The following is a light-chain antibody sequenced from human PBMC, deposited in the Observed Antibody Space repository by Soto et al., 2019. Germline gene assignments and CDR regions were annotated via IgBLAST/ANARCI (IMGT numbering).Light chain of an antibody. CDR2: KAS. Sequence: DIQMTQSPSTLSASVGDRVTITCRASQSISSWVAWYQQKPGKAPKLLIHKASSLQSGVSSRFSGSASGTEFTLTISGLQPDDSATYYCQQYSSYWTFDQGTKVEIK. CDR3: QQYSSYWT. J-gene: IGKJ1*01. V-gene: IGKV1-5*03. CDR1: QSISSW.